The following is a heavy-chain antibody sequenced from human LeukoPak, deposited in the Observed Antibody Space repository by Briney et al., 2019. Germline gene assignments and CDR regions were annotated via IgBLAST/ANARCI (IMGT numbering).Heavy chain of an antibody. D-gene: IGHD3-10*01. CDR1: GFTFSSYG. CDR3: AKDPVYGSGKPSLNAFDI. CDR2: IYSGGST. V-gene: IGHV3-NL1*01. Sequence: GGSLRLSCAASGFTFSSYGMHWVRQAPGKGLEWVSVIYSGGSTYYADSVKGRFTISRDNSKNTLYLQMNSLRAEDTAVYYCAKDPVYGSGKPSLNAFDIWGQGTMVTVSS. J-gene: IGHJ3*02.